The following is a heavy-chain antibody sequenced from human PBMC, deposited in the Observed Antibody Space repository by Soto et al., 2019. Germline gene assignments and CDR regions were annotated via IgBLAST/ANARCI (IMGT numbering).Heavy chain of an antibody. D-gene: IGHD3-22*01. Sequence: QVQLVESGGGLVQTSGSLRIACVASGFTFSDYYMSWVRQAPGKGLGWVSDISSSGNTIYYAESVKGRFTISRENAKNSVYLQMNSLRAEDTALYFCAKMSSENYYDPVFSWGQGTLVTVSS. J-gene: IGHJ4*02. CDR3: AKMSSENYYDPVFS. CDR1: GFTFSDYY. V-gene: IGHV3-11*01. CDR2: ISSSGNTI.